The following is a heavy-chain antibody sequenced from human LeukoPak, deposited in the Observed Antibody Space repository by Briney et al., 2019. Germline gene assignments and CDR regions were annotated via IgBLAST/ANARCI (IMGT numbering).Heavy chain of an antibody. J-gene: IGHJ3*02. V-gene: IGHV4-59*01. CDR1: GGSISSYY. Sequence: SETLSLTWAVSGGSISSYYWSWIRQPPRKGLEWVGYIYYSGSTNYNPSLKSRVPISVDTSKNQSSLQLSSVPAADTALYYCASAHYYDSSGYYPGDAFDIWGQRTMVTVSS. D-gene: IGHD3-22*01. CDR3: ASAHYYDSSGYYPGDAFDI. CDR2: IYYSGST.